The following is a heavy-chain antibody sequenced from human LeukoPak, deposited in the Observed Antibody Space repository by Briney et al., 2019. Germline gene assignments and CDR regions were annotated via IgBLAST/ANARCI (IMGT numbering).Heavy chain of an antibody. CDR1: GVTLSDGW. J-gene: IGHJ4*02. CDR3: VKPYR. CDR2: IKSKTDGGTT. Sequence: GGSLRLSCAASGVTLSDGWMSWVRQAPGKGVEWVGRIKSKTDGGTTEYPAPVKGRFTISRDNSKGTLYLQMSSLRAEDTAVYYCVKPYRWGQGTLVAVSS. V-gene: IGHV3-15*05. D-gene: IGHD5-12*01.